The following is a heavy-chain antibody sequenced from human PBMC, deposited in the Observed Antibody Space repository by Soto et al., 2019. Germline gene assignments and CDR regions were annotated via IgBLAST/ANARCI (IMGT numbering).Heavy chain of an antibody. J-gene: IGHJ4*02. CDR3: ATKMFGTTYFSN. CDR1: GFTFSAYV. Sequence: EVQLVESGGGLVQPGGSLRLSCAASGFTFSAYVMNWVRQAPGKGLEWISYIRGGGSPIYYAESVKGRFTVSRDDAKKSLYLQMNSLGVEDTAIYYCATKMFGTTYFSNWGQGTLVAVSS. V-gene: IGHV3-48*03. D-gene: IGHD1-7*01. CDR2: IRGGGSPI.